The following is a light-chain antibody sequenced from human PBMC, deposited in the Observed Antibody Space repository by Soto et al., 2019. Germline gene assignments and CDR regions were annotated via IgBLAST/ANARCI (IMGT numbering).Light chain of an antibody. CDR1: QSVSGY. CDR2: DAS. CDR3: QQRSTWPLT. V-gene: IGKV3-11*01. J-gene: IGKJ4*01. Sequence: EIVLTQSPATLSLSPGERATLSCRASQSVSGYLAWYQQKPGQAPRLLIYDASNRATGIPARFSGSGSGTDFTLNINTLEPEDFALYYCQQRSTWPLTFXGGTKVDIK.